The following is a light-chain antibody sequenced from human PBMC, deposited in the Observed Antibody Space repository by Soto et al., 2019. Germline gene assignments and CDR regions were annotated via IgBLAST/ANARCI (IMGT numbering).Light chain of an antibody. CDR2: DAS. CDR3: QQYNSYWT. CDR1: QSGSSW. V-gene: IGKV1-5*01. J-gene: IGKJ1*01. Sequence: DLPMTQSPSTLSASVGDRVNITCRASQSGSSWLAWYQQKPGKAPKLLIYDASSLESGVPSRFSGSGSGTEFTLTIRSLQPDDFATYYCQQYNSYWTFGQGTKLDI.